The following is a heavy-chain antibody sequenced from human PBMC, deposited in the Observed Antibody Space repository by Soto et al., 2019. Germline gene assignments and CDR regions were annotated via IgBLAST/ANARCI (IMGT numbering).Heavy chain of an antibody. J-gene: IGHJ4*02. Sequence: PRPSVKVSCKTSGYIFTDYHVRWVRQAPGQGLEWMGRISPRNGDTHYAQKFQDRVTMTRDTSTSTVYMEMKTLRSDNTAIFFCARNKLTSGIDYFDSWGQGTLVTVS. V-gene: IGHV1-2*06. D-gene: IGHD5-12*01. CDR1: GYIFTDYH. CDR3: ARNKLTSGIDYFDS. CDR2: ISPRNGDT.